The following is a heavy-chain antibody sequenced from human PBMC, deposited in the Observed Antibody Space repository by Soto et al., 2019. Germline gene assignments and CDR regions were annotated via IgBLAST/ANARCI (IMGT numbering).Heavy chain of an antibody. V-gene: IGHV3-30-3*01. J-gene: IGHJ4*02. CDR1: GFTFSSYA. CDR2: ISYDGSNK. D-gene: IGHD3-22*01. Sequence: QVQLVESGGGVVQPGRSLRLSCAASGFTFSSYAMHWVRQAPGKGLEWVAVISYDGSNKYYADSVKGRFSISRDNSKNTLYLQMNSLRAEDTAVYYCARDYDSSGYPFDYWGQGTLVTVS. CDR3: ARDYDSSGYPFDY.